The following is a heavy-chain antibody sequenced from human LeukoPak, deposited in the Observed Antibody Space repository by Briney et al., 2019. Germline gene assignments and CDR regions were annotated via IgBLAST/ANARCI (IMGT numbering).Heavy chain of an antibody. D-gene: IGHD3-22*01. V-gene: IGHV1-8*03. CDR2: MNPNSGNT. Sequence: ASVKVSCKASGYTFTSYYMHWVRQATGQGLEWMGWMNPNSGNTGYAQKFQGRVTITRDTSITTAYMELSSLRSEDTAVYYCARGSHDSSGYYLFDYWGQGTLVTVSS. J-gene: IGHJ4*02. CDR1: GYTFTSYY. CDR3: ARGSHDSSGYYLFDY.